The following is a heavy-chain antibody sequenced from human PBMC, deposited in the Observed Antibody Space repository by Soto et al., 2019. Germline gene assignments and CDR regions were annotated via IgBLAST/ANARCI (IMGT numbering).Heavy chain of an antibody. V-gene: IGHV4-4*02. Sequence: SQTLSLTCALSGGSISSSNWCSWVRPPPGKGLAWIGEIYHSGSTNYNPSLKSRVTISVDKSKNQFSLKLSSVTAADTAVYYCARFGDWNYVDYYYGMDVWGQGTMVTVSS. J-gene: IGHJ6*02. CDR2: IYHSGST. CDR1: GGSISSSNW. D-gene: IGHD1-7*01. CDR3: ARFGDWNYVDYYYGMDV.